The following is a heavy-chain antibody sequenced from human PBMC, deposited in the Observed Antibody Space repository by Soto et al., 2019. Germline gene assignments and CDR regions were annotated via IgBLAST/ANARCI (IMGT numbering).Heavy chain of an antibody. CDR1: GGSISSGGYY. Sequence: SETLSLTCTVSGGSISSGGYYWSWIRQHPGKGLEWMGYIYYSGSTYYNPSLKSRVTISVDTSKNQFSLKLSSVTAADTAVYYCARDNSNYYYYGMDVWGQGTTVTVSS. D-gene: IGHD4-4*01. J-gene: IGHJ6*02. CDR2: IYYSGST. CDR3: ARDNSNYYYYGMDV. V-gene: IGHV4-31*03.